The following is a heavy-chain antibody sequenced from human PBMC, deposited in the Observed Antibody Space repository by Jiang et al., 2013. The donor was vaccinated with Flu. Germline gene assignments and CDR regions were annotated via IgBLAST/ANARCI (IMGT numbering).Heavy chain of an antibody. J-gene: IGHJ4*02. Sequence: VQSGSELKEPGASVKVSCKASGYSFSNSAITWVRQAPGQGLEWMGWINTKTGNPEYAQGFTGRFVFSLDASVSTTYLQINSLKAEDTAVYYYAKEPRACDRQCYSWVDHWGQGTLVTVSS. D-gene: IGHD2-15*01. CDR3: AKEPRACDRQCYSWVDH. V-gene: IGHV7-4-1*02. CDR2: INTKTGNP. CDR1: GYSFSNSA.